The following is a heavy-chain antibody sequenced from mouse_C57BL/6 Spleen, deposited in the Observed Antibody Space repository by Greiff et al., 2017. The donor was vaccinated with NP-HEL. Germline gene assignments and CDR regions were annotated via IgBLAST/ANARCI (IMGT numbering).Heavy chain of an antibody. CDR2: INPNNGGT. J-gene: IGHJ3*01. CDR3: AINSDYYSNNLPWFAY. Sequence: EVQLQQSGPELVKPGASVKISCKASGYTFTDYYMNWVKQSPGKSLEWIGDINPNNGGTSYNQKFKGKATLTVDKSSSTAYMELRSLTSEDSAVYYCAINSDYYSNNLPWFAYWGQGTLVTVSA. CDR1: GYTFTDYY. D-gene: IGHD2-5*01. V-gene: IGHV1-26*01.